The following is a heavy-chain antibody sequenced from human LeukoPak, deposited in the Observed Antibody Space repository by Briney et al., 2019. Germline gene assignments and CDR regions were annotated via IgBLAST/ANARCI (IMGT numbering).Heavy chain of an antibody. CDR1: GYTFTGYY. D-gene: IGHD6-13*01. CDR3: ARGPYSSSWYGRY. Sequence: GASVKVSCKASGYTFTGYYMHWVRQAPGQGLEWMGGIIPIFGTANYAQKFQGRVTITADESTSTAYMELSSLRSEDTAVYYCARGPYSSSWYGRYWGQGTLATVSS. CDR2: IIPIFGTA. V-gene: IGHV1-69*13. J-gene: IGHJ4*02.